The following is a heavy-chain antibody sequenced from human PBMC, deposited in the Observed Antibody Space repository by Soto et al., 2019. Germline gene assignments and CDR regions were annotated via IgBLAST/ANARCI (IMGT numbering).Heavy chain of an antibody. D-gene: IGHD6-13*01. CDR2: ISSSSSYI. V-gene: IGHV3-21*01. CDR1: GFTFSSYS. Sequence: PGGSLRLSCAASGFTFSSYSMNWVRQAPGKGLEWVSSISSSSSYIYYADSVKGRFTISRDNAKNSLYLQMNSLRAEDTAVYYCARDLEGSSWQYYYYYGMDVWGQGTTVTVSS. CDR3: ARDLEGSSWQYYYYYGMDV. J-gene: IGHJ6*02.